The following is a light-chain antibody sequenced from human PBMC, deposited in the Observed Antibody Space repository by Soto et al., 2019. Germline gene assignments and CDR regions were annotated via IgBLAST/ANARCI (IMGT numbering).Light chain of an antibody. CDR3: SSYSSSTTPVV. CDR2: DVT. J-gene: IGLJ2*01. V-gene: IGLV2-14*03. CDR1: STDVGGFNY. Sequence: QSALTQPAFVSGSPGRSVTISCTGTSTDVGGFNYVSWYQHLPGRAPKLIIYDVTTRPSGISYRFSASKSGRTASLTISGLKAEDEADYYCSSYSSSTTPVVFGGGTKLTVL.